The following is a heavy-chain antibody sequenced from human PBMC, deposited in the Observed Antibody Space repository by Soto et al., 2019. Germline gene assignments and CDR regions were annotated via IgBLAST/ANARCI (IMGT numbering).Heavy chain of an antibody. CDR2: INPNSGGT. V-gene: IGHV1-2*02. CDR1: GYTFTGYY. CDR3: ARDTPDDYGDYVIYYGMDV. J-gene: IGHJ6*02. D-gene: IGHD4-17*01. Sequence: ASVKVSCKASGYTFTGYYIHWVRQAPGQGLEWMGWINPNSGGTNYAQKFQGRVTMTRDTSISTAYMELSRLRSDDTAVYYCARDTPDDYGDYVIYYGMDVWGQGTTV.